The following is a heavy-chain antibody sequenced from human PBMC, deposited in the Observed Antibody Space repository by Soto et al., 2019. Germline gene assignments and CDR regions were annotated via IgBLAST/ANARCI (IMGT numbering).Heavy chain of an antibody. CDR2: INSDGSST. D-gene: IGHD5-12*01. CDR3: ARGGWGDGYNVAGFDY. CDR1: GFTFSSYW. J-gene: IGHJ4*02. V-gene: IGHV3-74*01. Sequence: GGSLRLSCAASGFTFSSYWMHWVRQAPGKGLVWVSRINSDGSSTSYADSVKGRFTISRDNAKNTLYLQMNSLRAEDTAVYYCARGGWGDGYNVAGFDYWGQGTLVTVSS.